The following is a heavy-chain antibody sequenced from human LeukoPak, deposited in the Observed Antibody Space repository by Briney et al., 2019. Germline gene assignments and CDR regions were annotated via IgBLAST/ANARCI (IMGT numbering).Heavy chain of an antibody. J-gene: IGHJ4*02. CDR3: TRYYYDSSGYYYLFDY. Sequence: GGSLRLSCAASGFTFSNAWMSWVRQAPGKGLEWVGRIKSKTDGGTTDYAAPVKGRFTISRDDSKNTLYLQMNSLKTEDTAVYYCTRYYYDSSGYYYLFDYWGQGTLVTVSS. CDR1: GFTFSNAW. D-gene: IGHD3-22*01. V-gene: IGHV3-15*01. CDR2: IKSKTDGGTT.